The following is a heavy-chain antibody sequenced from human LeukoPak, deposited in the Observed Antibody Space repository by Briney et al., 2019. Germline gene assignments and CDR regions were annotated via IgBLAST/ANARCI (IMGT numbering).Heavy chain of an antibody. CDR3: ARHGSYFPRGGMDV. J-gene: IGHJ6*02. D-gene: IGHD1-26*01. V-gene: IGHV1-18*01. Sequence: ASVKVSCKASGGTFSSYAISWVRQAPGQGLEWMGWISAYNGNTNYAQKLQGRVTMTTDTSTSTAYMELRSLRSDDTAVYYCARHGSYFPRGGMDVWGQGTTVTVSS. CDR2: ISAYNGNT. CDR1: GGTFSSYA.